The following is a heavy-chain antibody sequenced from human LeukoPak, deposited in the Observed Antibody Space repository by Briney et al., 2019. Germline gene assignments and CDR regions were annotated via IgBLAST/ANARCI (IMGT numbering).Heavy chain of an antibody. CDR1: GFTFSDCW. D-gene: IGHD3-3*01. J-gene: IGHJ6*02. Sequence: GGSLRLSCAASGFTFSDCWMTWVRQAPGKGLEWVSNIKQDGSEKYYVVSVKGRFTISRDNAKNSLYLQMNSLRAEDTAVYYCARVGYYYGIEVWGQGTTVTVSS. V-gene: IGHV3-7*04. CDR2: IKQDGSEK. CDR3: ARVGYYYGIEV.